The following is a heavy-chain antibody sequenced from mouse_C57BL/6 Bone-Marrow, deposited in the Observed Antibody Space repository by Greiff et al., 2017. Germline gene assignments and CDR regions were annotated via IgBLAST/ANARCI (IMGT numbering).Heavy chain of an antibody. CDR2: IRSKSNNYAT. CDR1: GFSFNTYA. V-gene: IGHV10-1*01. J-gene: IGHJ2*01. D-gene: IGHD2-4*01. Sequence: EVQGVESGGGLVQPKGSLKLSCAASGFSFNTYAMNWVRQAPGKGLEWVARIRSKSNNYATYYADSVKDRFTISRDDSESMLYLQMNNLKTEDTAMYYCVIHADDYDSYYLDYWGQGTTLTVSS. CDR3: VIHADDYDSYYLDY.